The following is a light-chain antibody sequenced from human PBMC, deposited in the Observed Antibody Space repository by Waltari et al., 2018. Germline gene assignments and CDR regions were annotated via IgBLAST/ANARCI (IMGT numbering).Light chain of an antibody. CDR3: QAWDSGTVV. V-gene: IGLV3-1*01. CDR2: QNS. Sequence: SYELTQAPSVSVSPGQTASITCSGDKLGDKYLNWYQHKPGQSPVLVIYQNSKRRSGSPGRFSGSISRKTATLTISAAQAMDEADYYCQAWDSGTVVFGGGTKLTVL. J-gene: IGLJ2*01. CDR1: KLGDKY.